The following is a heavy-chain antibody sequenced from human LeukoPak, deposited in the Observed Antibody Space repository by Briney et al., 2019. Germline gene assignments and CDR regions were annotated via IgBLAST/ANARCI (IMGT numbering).Heavy chain of an antibody. CDR3: ASESIAAAGTLYYYYGMDV. D-gene: IGHD6-13*01. J-gene: IGHJ6*02. CDR2: ISYDGSNK. V-gene: IGHV3-30-3*01. CDR1: GFTFSSYA. Sequence: GGSLRLSCAASGFTFSSYAMHWVRQAPGKGLEWVAVISYDGSNKYYAGSVKGRFTISRDNSKNTLYLQMNSLRAEDTAVYYCASESIAAAGTLYYYYGMDVWGQGTTVTVSS.